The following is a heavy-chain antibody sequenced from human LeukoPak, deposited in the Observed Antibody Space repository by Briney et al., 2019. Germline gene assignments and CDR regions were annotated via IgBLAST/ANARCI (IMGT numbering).Heavy chain of an antibody. CDR2: IYSGGRT. V-gene: IGHV3-53*01. CDR1: GFTVSSNY. J-gene: IGHJ4*02. Sequence: GGSLRLSCAASGFTVSSNYMSWVRQAQGKGLEWVSVIYSGGRTHYADSVKGRLTISRDNSKNTLYLQMNSLRAEDTAVYHCARGEGLFDYWGQGTLVTVSS. CDR3: ARGEGLFDY.